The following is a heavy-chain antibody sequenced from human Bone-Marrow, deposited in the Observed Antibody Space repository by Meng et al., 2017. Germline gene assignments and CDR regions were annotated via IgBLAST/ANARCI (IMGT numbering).Heavy chain of an antibody. Sequence: GESLKISCAASGFTFSRHAMNWVRQAPGKGLEWVSVIGGSGGGIHYADSVKGRFTISRDNSKNTLYLQMNSLRGEDTAAYYCAKETNAFDIWGQGRMVTVSS. J-gene: IGHJ3*02. V-gene: IGHV3-23*01. D-gene: IGHD4-11*01. CDR2: IGGSGGGI. CDR3: AKETNAFDI. CDR1: GFTFSRHA.